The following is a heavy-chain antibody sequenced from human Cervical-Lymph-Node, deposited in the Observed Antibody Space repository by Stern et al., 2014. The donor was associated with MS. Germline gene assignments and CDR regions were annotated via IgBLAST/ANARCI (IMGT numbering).Heavy chain of an antibody. D-gene: IGHD6-19*01. CDR2: FYPADSDT. Sequence: EVQLVQSGAEVKKPGESLKISCKGSGYTFTTYWIGWVRQMPGKGLGWMGMFYPADSDTRYSPSFQGQVTFSADKSISTAYLQWSSLKASDTAMYFCARQLSSEALDYWGPGTLVTVSS. CDR3: ARQLSSEALDY. V-gene: IGHV5-51*01. CDR1: GYTFTTYW. J-gene: IGHJ4*02.